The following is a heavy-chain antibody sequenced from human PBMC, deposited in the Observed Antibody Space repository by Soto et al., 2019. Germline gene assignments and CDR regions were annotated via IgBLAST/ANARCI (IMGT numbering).Heavy chain of an antibody. CDR2: ISSSSGTI. Sequence: GGSLRLSCAASGFTFSDYYMTWIRQAPGSVLEWVSYISSSSGTISYANSVKGRFTISRDNAQNSLYLQMTSLRAEDTAVYYCARGTYRSKTDFDYWGQGTLVTVSS. CDR3: ARGTYRSKTDFDY. CDR1: GFTFSDYY. V-gene: IGHV3-11*01. D-gene: IGHD6-13*01. J-gene: IGHJ4*02.